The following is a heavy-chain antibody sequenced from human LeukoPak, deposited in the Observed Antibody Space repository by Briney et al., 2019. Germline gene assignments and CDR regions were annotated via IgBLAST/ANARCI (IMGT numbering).Heavy chain of an antibody. D-gene: IGHD4-11*01. V-gene: IGHV4-59*03. J-gene: IGHJ1*01. CDR2: RCDDGRD. CDR1: GVSISTSC. Sequence: SETLSLTCTVSGVSISTSCWSWIRQSPGRGLEWVGYRCDDGRDLYNPSLRSRVSRVTISVDASEKQFSLGLRSVTAADTAMYYCARTTRVTPDGRAEYFEDWGQGTLVIVSS. CDR3: ARTTRVTPDGRAEYFED.